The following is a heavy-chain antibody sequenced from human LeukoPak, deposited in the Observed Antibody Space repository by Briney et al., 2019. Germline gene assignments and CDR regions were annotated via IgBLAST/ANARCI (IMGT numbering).Heavy chain of an antibody. CDR2: IEDDGDQK. V-gene: IGHV3-7*01. CDR3: ARDIIRGQSDFDY. D-gene: IGHD6-25*01. J-gene: IGHJ4*02. CDR1: GITFGNYW. Sequence: QTGGSLRLSCVASGITFGNYWMSWVRQAPGKGLEFVGNIEDDGDQKNYVDSVRGRFTISRDNVKNSLYLQMNSLRVEDTAVYYCARDIIRGQSDFDYWGQGVLVTVSS.